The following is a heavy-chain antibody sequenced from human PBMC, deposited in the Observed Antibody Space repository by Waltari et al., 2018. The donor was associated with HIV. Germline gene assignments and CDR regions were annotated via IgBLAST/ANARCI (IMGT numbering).Heavy chain of an antibody. CDR1: GGSFSGYY. J-gene: IGHJ4*02. CDR3: ARPTRGDGPEDY. CDR2: INHSGST. V-gene: IGHV4-34*01. Sequence: QVQLQQWGAGLLKPSETLSLTCAVYGGSFSGYYWSWIRQPPGKGLEWIGEINHSGSTNYNPSLKSRVTISVDTSKNQFSLKLSSVTAADTAVYYCARPTRGDGPEDYWGQGTLVTVSS.